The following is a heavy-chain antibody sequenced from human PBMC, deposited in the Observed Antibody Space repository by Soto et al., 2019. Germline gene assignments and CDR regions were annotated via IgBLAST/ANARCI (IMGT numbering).Heavy chain of an antibody. J-gene: IGHJ6*02. CDR1: GYSFTRYG. CDR3: ASEGYCSSGSCALYSHECGGMDV. Sequence: QVQLVQSGAEVKKPGASVKVSCKASGYSFTRYGISWVRQAPGQGLEWMGWINTYNSNTNYAQKLKGRVTLTTGTSTDTAFMELRSLTSDDTAVYYCASEGYCSSGSCALYSHECGGMDVWGQGTTVTVSS. V-gene: IGHV1-18*01. D-gene: IGHD2-15*01. CDR2: INTYNSNT.